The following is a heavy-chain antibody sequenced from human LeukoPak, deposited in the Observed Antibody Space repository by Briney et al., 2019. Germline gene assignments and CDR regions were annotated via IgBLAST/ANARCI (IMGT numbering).Heavy chain of an antibody. Sequence: PSETLSLTCAVSGGSISSSNWWSWVRQPPGQGLAWMGEIYHSGNTNYNSSLKGRITMSVDKSKNQLSLKLSSVTAADTAVYYCARGTAAAGNFEYWGQGTLVTVSS. V-gene: IGHV4-4*02. CDR1: GGSISSSNW. CDR2: IYHSGNT. D-gene: IGHD6-13*01. J-gene: IGHJ4*02. CDR3: ARGTAAAGNFEY.